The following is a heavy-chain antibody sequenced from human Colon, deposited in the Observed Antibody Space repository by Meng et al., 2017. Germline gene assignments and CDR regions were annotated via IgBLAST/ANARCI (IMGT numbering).Heavy chain of an antibody. J-gene: IGHJ4*02. Sequence: EVQLLESGGGLVQPGGSLRLACAASGFTFNSFAMRWVRQTPGKGLEWVSAITGGGGVTYYADSVKGRFTISRDNSKNTLYLQMNSLRAEDTAVYYCGKRISGWYYMDYWGRGTLVTVSS. D-gene: IGHD6-19*01. CDR1: GFTFNSFA. V-gene: IGHV3-23*01. CDR2: ITGGGGVT. CDR3: GKRISGWYYMDY.